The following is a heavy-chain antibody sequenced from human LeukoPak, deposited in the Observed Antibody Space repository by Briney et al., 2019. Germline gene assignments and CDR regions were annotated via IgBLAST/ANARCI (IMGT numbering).Heavy chain of an antibody. V-gene: IGHV3-30-3*01. J-gene: IGHJ3*02. D-gene: IGHD3-10*01. CDR2: ISYDGSNK. CDR3: AKFAVGAFDI. CDR1: GFTFSSYA. Sequence: PGGSLRLSCAASGFTFSSYAMHWVRQAPGKGLEWVAVISYDGSNKYYADSVKGRFTISRDNSKNTLYLQMNSLRAEDTAVYYCAKFAVGAFDIWGQGTMVTVSS.